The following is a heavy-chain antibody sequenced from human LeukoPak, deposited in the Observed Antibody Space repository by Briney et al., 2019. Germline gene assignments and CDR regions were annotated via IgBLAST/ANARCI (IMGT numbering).Heavy chain of an antibody. CDR1: GGSISSSTYY. D-gene: IGHD3-10*01. CDR2: IYYSGST. Sequence: SETLSLTCTVSGGSISSSTYYWGWIRQPPGKGLEWIGNIYYSGSTYYNPSLKSRITISVDTSKNQFSLRLSSMTAADTAVYYCARLPRLPSLGSYNSPFYYFDYWGQGTLVTVSP. J-gene: IGHJ4*02. CDR3: ARLPRLPSLGSYNSPFYYFDY. V-gene: IGHV4-39*01.